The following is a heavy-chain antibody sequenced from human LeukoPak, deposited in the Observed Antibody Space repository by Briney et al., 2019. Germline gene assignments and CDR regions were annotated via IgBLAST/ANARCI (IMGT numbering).Heavy chain of an antibody. V-gene: IGHV4-31*03. CDR2: IYYSGST. CDR1: GGSISSGGYY. CDR3: ARDGWNGDWFDP. Sequence: PSQTLSLTCTVSGGSISSGGYYWSWIRQHPGKGLEWIGCIYYSGSTYYNPSLKSRVTISVDTSKNQFSLKLSSVTAADTAVYYCARDGWNGDWFDPWGQGTLVTVSS. J-gene: IGHJ5*02. D-gene: IGHD1-1*01.